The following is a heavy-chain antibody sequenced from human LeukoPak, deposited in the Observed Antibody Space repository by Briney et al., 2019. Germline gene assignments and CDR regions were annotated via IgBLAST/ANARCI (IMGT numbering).Heavy chain of an antibody. CDR1: GGSFSGYY. V-gene: IGHV4-34*01. CDR3: ASSGSCGPHPKY. Sequence: PSETLSLTCAVYGGSFSGYYWSWIRQPPGKGLEWIGEINHSGSTNYNPSLKSRVTISVDTSKNQFSLKLSSVTAADTAVYYCASSGSCGPHPKYWGQGTLVTVSS. D-gene: IGHD1-26*01. CDR2: INHSGST. J-gene: IGHJ4*02.